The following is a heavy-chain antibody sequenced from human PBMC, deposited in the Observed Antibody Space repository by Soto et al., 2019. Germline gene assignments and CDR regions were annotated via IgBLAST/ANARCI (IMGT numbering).Heavy chain of an antibody. D-gene: IGHD3-10*01. V-gene: IGHV3-53*01. Sequence: PGGSLRLSCAASGFTVGNNYMSWVRQAPGKGLEWVSLIYSTGTTKYADSVKGRFTVSRDNAKNTLYLQMNSLRAEDTAVYYCAKDGRGSGSHYNSFGYCGQGTLATVYS. CDR3: AKDGRGSGSHYNSFGY. J-gene: IGHJ4*02. CDR1: GFTVGNNY. CDR2: IYSTGTT.